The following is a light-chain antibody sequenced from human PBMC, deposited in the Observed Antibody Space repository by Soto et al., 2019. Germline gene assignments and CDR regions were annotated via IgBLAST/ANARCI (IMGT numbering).Light chain of an antibody. CDR2: RNN. CDR1: SPKIGSNT. Sequence: QSVLTQPPSGSGTPRQRVTISCSGSSPKIGSNTVTWYQQLPGSPPKLLTYRNNQRHSGVHDRSSVSQPGTLASLSISRLQSEDEADYYFAAWDDSLNARYILGTWARVTV. J-gene: IGLJ1*01. CDR3: AAWDDSLNARYI. V-gene: IGLV1-44*01.